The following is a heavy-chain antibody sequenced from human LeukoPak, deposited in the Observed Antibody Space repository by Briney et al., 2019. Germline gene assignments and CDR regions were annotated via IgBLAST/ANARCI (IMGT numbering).Heavy chain of an antibody. D-gene: IGHD4-17*01. CDR1: GGSMRSYY. CDR2: IYYSGST. CDR3: ASGPRSVTTGSFDY. Sequence: SETLSLTCTVSGGSMRSYYWSWIRQPPGKGLEWIGYIYYSGSTNYNPSLKSRVTISVDTSKNQFSLKLSSVTAADTAVYYCASGPRSVTTGSFDYWGQGTLVTVSS. J-gene: IGHJ4*02. V-gene: IGHV4-59*12.